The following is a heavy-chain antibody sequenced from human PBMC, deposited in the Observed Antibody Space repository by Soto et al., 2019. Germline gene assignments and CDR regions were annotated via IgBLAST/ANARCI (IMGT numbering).Heavy chain of an antibody. CDR1: GFTFSSYG. V-gene: IGHV3-30*18. D-gene: IGHD3-3*01. CDR2: ISYDGSNK. Sequence: GGSLRLSCAASGFTFSSYGMHWVRQAPGKGLEWVAVISYDGSNKYYADSLEGRFTISRDNSKNTLYLQMNSLRAEDTAVYYCAKEGRGYDFWSSYYPAYGMDVWGQGTTVTVSS. J-gene: IGHJ6*02. CDR3: AKEGRGYDFWSSYYPAYGMDV.